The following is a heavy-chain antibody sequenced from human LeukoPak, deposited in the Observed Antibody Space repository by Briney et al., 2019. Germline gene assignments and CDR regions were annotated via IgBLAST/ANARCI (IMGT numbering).Heavy chain of an antibody. CDR2: IYYSGST. J-gene: IGHJ6*02. V-gene: IGHV4-31*03. CDR1: GGSISSGGYC. D-gene: IGHD2-2*01. Sequence: PSETLSLTCTVSGGSISSGGYCWSWIRQHPGKGLEWIGYIYYSGSTYYNPSLKSRVTISVDTSKNQFSLKLSSVTAADTAVYYCAREGCSSTSCYAPYYGMDVWGQGTTVTVSS. CDR3: AREGCSSTSCYAPYYGMDV.